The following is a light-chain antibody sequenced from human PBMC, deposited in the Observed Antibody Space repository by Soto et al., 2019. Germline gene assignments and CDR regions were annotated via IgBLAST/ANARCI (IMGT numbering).Light chain of an antibody. CDR3: QQYGSSLIT. J-gene: IGKJ5*01. CDR2: GAS. Sequence: IVLTQSPGTLSLSPGSRATLSCRASQSVSSSYLAWYQQKPGQAPRLLIYGASSRATGIPDRFSGSGSGTDFTLTISRLEPEDFAVYYCQQYGSSLITFGQGTRLEI. CDR1: QSVSSSY. V-gene: IGKV3-20*01.